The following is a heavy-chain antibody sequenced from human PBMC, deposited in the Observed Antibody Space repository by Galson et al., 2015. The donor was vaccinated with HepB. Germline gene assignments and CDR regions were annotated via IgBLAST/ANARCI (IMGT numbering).Heavy chain of an antibody. J-gene: IGHJ6*02. Sequence: SLRIGCAASGFTFDDSALHWVRQAPGEGLEWVSGISWNSGRIGYADSVKGRFTISRDNAKNSLYLQMNSLRAEDTALYYCARALDILTGYPVPYGMDVWGQGTTVTVSS. CDR2: ISWNSGRI. CDR1: GFTFDDSA. CDR3: ARALDILTGYPVPYGMDV. D-gene: IGHD3-9*01. V-gene: IGHV3-9*01.